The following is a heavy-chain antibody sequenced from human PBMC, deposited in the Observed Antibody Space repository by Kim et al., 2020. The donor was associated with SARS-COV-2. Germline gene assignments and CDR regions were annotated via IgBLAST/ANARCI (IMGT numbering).Heavy chain of an antibody. Sequence: GGSLRLSCAGSGFTFSSDWMHWVRQAPGKGLEWVSRINTDGSFTTNADSVKGRFTISRDNAKNTLYLQMNSLRAEDTAVYYCARFGSDWSLSSWRKGTLDPVS. CDR2: INTDGSFT. J-gene: IGHJ4*02. CDR3: ARFGSDWSLSS. CDR1: GFTFSSDW. D-gene: IGHD6-19*01. V-gene: IGHV3-74*01.